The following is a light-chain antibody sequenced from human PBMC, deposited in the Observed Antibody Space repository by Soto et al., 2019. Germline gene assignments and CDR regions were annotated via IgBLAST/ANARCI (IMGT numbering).Light chain of an antibody. J-gene: IGKJ1*01. Sequence: EIVLTQSPGTLSLSPGDRATLACRASQSVGSGYLAWYQQKPGQAPRLLTYGASSRATGIPDRFSGSGSGTDCTLTISRLEPEDFAVYYCQQYGSSPRTFGQGTKVEIK. V-gene: IGKV3-20*01. CDR2: GAS. CDR1: QSVGSGY. CDR3: QQYGSSPRT.